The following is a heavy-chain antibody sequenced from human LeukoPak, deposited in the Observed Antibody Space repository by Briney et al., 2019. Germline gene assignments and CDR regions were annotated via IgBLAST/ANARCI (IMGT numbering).Heavy chain of an antibody. CDR1: GYTLTELS. D-gene: IGHD6-19*01. Sequence: ASVKVSCKVSGYTLTELSMHWVRQAPGKGLEWMGGFDPEDGETIYAQKFQGRVTMTEDTSTDTAYMELSSLKASDTAMYYCARRSSIAVAGTVKNRYYFDYWGQGTLVTVSS. CDR3: ARRSSIAVAGTVKNRYYFDY. V-gene: IGHV1-24*01. CDR2: FDPEDGET. J-gene: IGHJ4*02.